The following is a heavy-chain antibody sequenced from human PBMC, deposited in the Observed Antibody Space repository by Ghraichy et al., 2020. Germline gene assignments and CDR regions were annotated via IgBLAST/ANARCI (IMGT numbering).Heavy chain of an antibody. J-gene: IGHJ4*02. D-gene: IGHD5-24*01. CDR3: ARDGKGDGYNSPFDY. CDR1: GGTFSSYA. V-gene: IGHV1-69*13. CDR2: IIPIFGTA. Sequence: SVKVSCKASGGTFSSYAISWVRQAPGQGLEWMGGIIPIFGTANYAQKFQGRVTITADESTSTAYMELSSLRSEDTAVYYCARDGKGDGYNSPFDYWGQGTLVTVSS.